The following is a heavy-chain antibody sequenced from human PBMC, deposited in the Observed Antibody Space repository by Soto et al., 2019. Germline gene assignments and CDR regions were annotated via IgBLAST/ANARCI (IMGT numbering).Heavy chain of an antibody. Sequence: SETLSLTCAVYGGSFSGYYWSWIRQPPGKGLEWIGEINHSGSTNYNPSLKSRVTISVDTSKNRFSLKLSSVTAADTAVYYCARKGRVVRRNTDYYYYYMDVWGKGTTVTVSS. J-gene: IGHJ6*03. CDR1: GGSFSGYY. CDR3: ARKGRVVRRNTDYYYYYMDV. CDR2: INHSGST. D-gene: IGHD3-10*01. V-gene: IGHV4-34*01.